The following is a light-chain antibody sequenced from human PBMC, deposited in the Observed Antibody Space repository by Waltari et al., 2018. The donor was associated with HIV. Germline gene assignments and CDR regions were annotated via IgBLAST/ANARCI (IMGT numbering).Light chain of an antibody. CDR2: KND. Sequence: SYELTQSLSVSVALGQTARITCGANNIGTKSVHWYQQRPGQAPLLVIYKNDNRPSGFPERFSGSNSVNTATLTISRAQAGDEADYYCQLWDSSSYVVFGGGTKLTV. J-gene: IGLJ2*01. CDR1: NIGTKS. CDR3: QLWDSSSYVV. V-gene: IGLV3-9*01.